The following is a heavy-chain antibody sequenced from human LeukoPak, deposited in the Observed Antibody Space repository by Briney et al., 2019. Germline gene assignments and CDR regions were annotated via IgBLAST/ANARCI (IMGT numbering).Heavy chain of an antibody. CDR2: MNPNSGNT. CDR1: GYTFTSYD. CDR3: ARRPGGDFWSGYCTTYYYYMDV. J-gene: IGHJ6*03. D-gene: IGHD3-3*01. Sequence: ASVKVSCKASGYTFTSYDINWVRQATGQGLEWMGWMNPNSGNTGYAQKFQGRVTMTRNTSISTAYMELSSLRSEDTAVYYCARRPGGDFWSGYCTTYYYYMDVWGKGTTVTVSS. V-gene: IGHV1-8*01.